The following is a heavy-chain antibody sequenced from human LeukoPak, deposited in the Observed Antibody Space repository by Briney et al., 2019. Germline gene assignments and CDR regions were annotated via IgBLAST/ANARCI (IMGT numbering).Heavy chain of an antibody. CDR3: ATSGWYLLPGVY. J-gene: IGHJ4*02. Sequence: SETLSLTCTVSGGSISSGLYYWSWIRQPAGKGLEWIGRIYNSGSPKYNPSLKSRVTISVVTSKNQFSLKLSSVTAADTAVYYCATSGWYLLPGVYWGQGTLVTVSS. CDR1: GGSISSGLYY. CDR2: IYNSGSP. D-gene: IGHD6-19*01. V-gene: IGHV4-61*02.